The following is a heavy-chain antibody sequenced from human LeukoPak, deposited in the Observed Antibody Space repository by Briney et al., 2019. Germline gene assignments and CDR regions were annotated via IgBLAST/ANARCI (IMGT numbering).Heavy chain of an antibody. CDR2: VFHSGNT. Sequence: SETLSLTCTVSGYSISSTYYWGWIRQPPGKGLEWVGSVFHSGNTYYNPSLKSRLTISADTSKNQFSLTLTSVTAADTAVYYCARDRSVGVLPAPPFDFWGQGTLVTISS. D-gene: IGHD6-6*01. CDR3: ARDRSVGVLPAPPFDF. V-gene: IGHV4-38-2*02. CDR1: GYSISSTYY. J-gene: IGHJ4*02.